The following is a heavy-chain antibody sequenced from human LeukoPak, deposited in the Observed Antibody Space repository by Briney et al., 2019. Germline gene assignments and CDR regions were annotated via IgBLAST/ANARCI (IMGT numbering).Heavy chain of an antibody. J-gene: IGHJ4*02. D-gene: IGHD3-10*01. CDR1: GFPFSSYS. CDR3: ARPHNYYGSEFES. CDR2: ISYDGTNK. Sequence: PGGSLRLSCAASGFPFSSYSMHWVRQDPGKGLEWVAVISYDGTNKYYADSVKGRFTISRDNSKNTLYLQMNSLRAEDTAVYYCARPHNYYGSEFESWGQGTLVTVSS. V-gene: IGHV3-30-3*01.